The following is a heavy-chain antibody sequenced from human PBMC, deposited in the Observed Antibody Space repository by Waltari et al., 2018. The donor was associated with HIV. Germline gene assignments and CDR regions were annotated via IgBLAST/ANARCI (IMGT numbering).Heavy chain of an antibody. CDR1: GFSVSAIS. CDR2: LYTEGRT. D-gene: IGHD3-10*01. J-gene: IGHJ6*02. Sequence: EVQLVESGGGLVQPGGSLRLSCAAPGFSVSAISMSWVRRPPGKGLQWVSVLYTEGRTQYMDSVKGRFTIFRDDSKNTLYLQMNSLRVDDTAIYYCARMKRSYGSGQSRYFYFGMDVWGQGTTVIISS. CDR3: ARMKRSYGSGQSRYFYFGMDV. V-gene: IGHV3-53*03.